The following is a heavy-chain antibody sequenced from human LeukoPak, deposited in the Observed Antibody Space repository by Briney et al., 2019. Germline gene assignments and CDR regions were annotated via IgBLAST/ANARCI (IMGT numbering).Heavy chain of an antibody. J-gene: IGHJ4*02. CDR1: GFTFDDYA. Sequence: QAGGSLRLSCAASGFTFDDYAMHWVRRAPGKGLEWVSLISRDGKNPYYADSVKGRFTISRDNSKHSLDLQMNSLTTEDTALYYCVKDYGANFFYFTSWGQGTLVTVSS. V-gene: IGHV3-43D*03. CDR3: VKDYGANFFYFTS. D-gene: IGHD4/OR15-4a*01. CDR2: ISRDGKNP.